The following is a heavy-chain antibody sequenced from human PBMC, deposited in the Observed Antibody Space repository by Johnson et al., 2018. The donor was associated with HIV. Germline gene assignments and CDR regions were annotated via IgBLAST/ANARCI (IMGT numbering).Heavy chain of an antibody. D-gene: IGHD5-12*01. CDR1: GFRFSDYY. V-gene: IGHV3-7*01. CDR3: ARERSRGGYSGYDYGAFDI. CDR2: IQEDGSQI. Sequence: VQLVESGGGLVKPGGSLRLSCAASGFRFSDYYMSWVRQAPGKGLEWVGNIQEDGSQIHYMDSVKGRFTISRDNAENSLYLQMTSLRGEDTAVYYCARERSRGGYSGYDYGAFDIWGQGTMVTVSS. J-gene: IGHJ3*02.